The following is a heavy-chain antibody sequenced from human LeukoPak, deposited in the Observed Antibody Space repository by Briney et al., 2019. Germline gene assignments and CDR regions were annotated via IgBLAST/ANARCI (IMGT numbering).Heavy chain of an antibody. CDR1: GFTFSSYA. V-gene: IGHV3-30-3*01. CDR2: ISYDGSNK. Sequence: PGESLRLSCAASGFTFSSYAMHWVRQAPGKGLEWVAVISYDGSNKYYADSVKGRFTISRDNSKNTLYLQMNSLRAEDTAVYYCARDTRGDYYFDYWGQGTLVTVSS. J-gene: IGHJ4*02. CDR3: ARDTRGDYYFDY. D-gene: IGHD2-21*02.